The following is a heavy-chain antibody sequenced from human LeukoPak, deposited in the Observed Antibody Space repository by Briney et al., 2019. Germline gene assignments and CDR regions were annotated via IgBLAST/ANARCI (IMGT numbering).Heavy chain of an antibody. Sequence: VASVKVSCKASGYTFTSYYMHWVRQAPGQGLEWMGIINPSGGSTSYAQKFQGRVTLTTDTSTSTAYMELRSLRSDDTALYFCARQMTMVTDFDYWGQGTLVTVSS. CDR1: GYTFTSYY. CDR3: ARQMTMVTDFDY. V-gene: IGHV1-46*01. D-gene: IGHD2-21*02. J-gene: IGHJ4*02. CDR2: INPSGGST.